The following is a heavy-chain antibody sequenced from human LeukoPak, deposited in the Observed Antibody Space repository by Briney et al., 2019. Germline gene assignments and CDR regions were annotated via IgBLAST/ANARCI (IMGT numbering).Heavy chain of an antibody. Sequence: PGGSLRLSRAASGFTFSSYAMHWVRQAPGKGLEWVAVISYDGSNKYYADSVKGRFTISRDNSKNTLYLQMNSLRAEDTAVYYCARDLVDGVAGTFDYWGQGTLVTVSS. CDR3: ARDLVDGVAGTFDY. CDR1: GFTFSSYA. D-gene: IGHD6-19*01. J-gene: IGHJ4*02. V-gene: IGHV3-30-3*01. CDR2: ISYDGSNK.